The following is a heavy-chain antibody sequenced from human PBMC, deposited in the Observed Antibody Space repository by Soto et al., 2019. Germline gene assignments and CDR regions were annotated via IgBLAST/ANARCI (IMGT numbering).Heavy chain of an antibody. Sequence: RASVKVSCKASGVTFSSYAISWVRQAPGQGLEWMGGIIPIFGTANYAQKFQGRVTITADKSTSTAYMELSSLRSEDTAVYYCVAGQSDRRAFDIWGQGTMVTVSS. CDR1: GVTFSSYA. V-gene: IGHV1-69*06. CDR2: IIPIFGTA. D-gene: IGHD6-19*01. CDR3: VAGQSDRRAFDI. J-gene: IGHJ3*02.